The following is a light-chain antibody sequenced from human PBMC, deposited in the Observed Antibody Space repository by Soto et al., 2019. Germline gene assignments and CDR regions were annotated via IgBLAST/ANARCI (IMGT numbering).Light chain of an antibody. V-gene: IGKV3-20*01. CDR1: QSVGIN. Sequence: ETVMTQSPATLSVSPGERITLSCRASQSVGINLAWYQQKPGQAPRLLIYGASGRATGIPDRCSGSGSGTDFTLTISRLEPEDFAVYYCQQYETFGQGTKLEIK. J-gene: IGKJ2*01. CDR2: GAS. CDR3: QQYET.